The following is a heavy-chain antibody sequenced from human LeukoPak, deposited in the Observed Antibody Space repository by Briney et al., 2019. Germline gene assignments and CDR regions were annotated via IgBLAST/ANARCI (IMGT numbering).Heavy chain of an antibody. CDR2: ISYDGSNK. Sequence: GGSLRLSCAASGFTFSSHGMHWVRQAPGKGLEWVAVISYDGSNKYYADSVKGRFTISRDNSKNTLYLQMNSLRAEDTAVYYCAKDPWSYEESYYFDYWGRGTLVTVSS. V-gene: IGHV3-30*18. D-gene: IGHD1-26*01. CDR1: GFTFSSHG. J-gene: IGHJ4*02. CDR3: AKDPWSYEESYYFDY.